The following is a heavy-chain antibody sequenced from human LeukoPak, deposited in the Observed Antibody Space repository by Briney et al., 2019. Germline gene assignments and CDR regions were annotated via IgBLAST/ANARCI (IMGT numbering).Heavy chain of an antibody. Sequence: ASVTVSCKASVYTFTSYDINWVGPATGQGRDWVGWMNPNSGNTGYAQKFQGRVTMTRDTSISTAYMELSSLRSEDTAVYYCAKAGIVATMNADWFDPWGQGTLVTVSS. D-gene: IGHD5-12*01. CDR3: AKAGIVATMNADWFDP. J-gene: IGHJ5*02. V-gene: IGHV1-8*01. CDR1: VYTFTSYD. CDR2: MNPNSGNT.